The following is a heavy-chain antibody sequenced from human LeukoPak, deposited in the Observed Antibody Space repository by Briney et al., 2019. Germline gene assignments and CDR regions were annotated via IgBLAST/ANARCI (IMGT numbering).Heavy chain of an antibody. CDR1: GFTFSSYG. J-gene: IGHJ4*02. CDR2: IWYDGSNK. V-gene: IGHV3-33*06. Sequence: PGGSLRLSCAASGFTFSSYGMHWVRQAPGKGLEWVAVIWYDGSNKYYADSVKGRFNISRDNSKNTLYLQMNSLRAEATAVYYCAKEATDYVWGSYRPGPFDYWGQGTLVTVSS. CDR3: AKEATDYVWGSYRPGPFDY. D-gene: IGHD3-16*01.